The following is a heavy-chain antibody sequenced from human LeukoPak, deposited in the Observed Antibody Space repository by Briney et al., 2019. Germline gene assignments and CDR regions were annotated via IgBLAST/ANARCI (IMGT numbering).Heavy chain of an antibody. J-gene: IGHJ4*02. D-gene: IGHD3-10*01. V-gene: IGHV1-18*01. CDR1: GYTFTSYG. CDR3: ARGFAWFGELSTPHFDY. Sequence: ASVKVSCKASGYTFTSYGISWVRQAPGQGLEWMGWISAYNGNTNYAQKLQGRVTMTTDTSTSTAYMELRSLRSDDTAVYYCARGFAWFGELSTPHFDYWGQGTLVTVSS. CDR2: ISAYNGNT.